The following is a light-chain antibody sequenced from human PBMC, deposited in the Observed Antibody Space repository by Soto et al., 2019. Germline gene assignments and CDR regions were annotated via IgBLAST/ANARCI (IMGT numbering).Light chain of an antibody. V-gene: IGKV3-11*01. CDR2: DAS. CDR1: QSVSSY. J-gene: IGKJ4*01. CDR3: QQRSNWLT. Sequence: ELVLTQSPATLSLSPGERATLSCRATQSVSSYLAWYQQTPGQAPRLLIYDASNRAAGIPARFSGSGSGTDFTLTISSLETEDFAVYYCQQRSNWLTFGGGTKVEIK.